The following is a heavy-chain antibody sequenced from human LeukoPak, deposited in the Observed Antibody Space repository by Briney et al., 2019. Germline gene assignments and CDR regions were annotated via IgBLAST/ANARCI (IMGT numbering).Heavy chain of an antibody. CDR3: ARGLSGSYWEGWDY. D-gene: IGHD1-26*01. V-gene: IGHV4-34*01. Sequence: SETLSLTCAGYGGSFSGYYWSWIRQPPGKGLEWIGEINHSGSTNYNPSLKSRVTISVDTSENQFSLKLSSVTAADTAVYYCARGLSGSYWEGWDYWGQGTLVTVSS. CDR1: GGSFSGYY. J-gene: IGHJ4*02. CDR2: INHSGST.